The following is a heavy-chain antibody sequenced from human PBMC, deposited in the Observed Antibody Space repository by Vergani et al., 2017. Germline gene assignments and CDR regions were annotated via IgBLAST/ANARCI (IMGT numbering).Heavy chain of an antibody. CDR3: ARVQELYDFWSGYRVRYNYYMDV. D-gene: IGHD3-3*01. Sequence: QVQLQQWGAGLLKPSETLSLTCAVYGGSFSGYYWSWIRQPPGKGLEWIGEINHSGSTNYNPSLKSRVTISVDTSKNQFSLKLSSVTAADTAVYYCARVQELYDFWSGYRVRYNYYMDVWGKGTTVTVSS. V-gene: IGHV4-34*01. CDR2: INHSGST. J-gene: IGHJ6*03. CDR1: GGSFSGYY.